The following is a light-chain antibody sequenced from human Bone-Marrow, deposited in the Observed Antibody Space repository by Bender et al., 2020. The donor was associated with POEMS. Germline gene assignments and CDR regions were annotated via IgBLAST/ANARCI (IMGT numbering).Light chain of an antibody. CDR2: ESN. Sequence: QSALTQPASVSGSPGQSITISCSGSSSDVSDYKYVSGHQQHPGKAPKLVIYESNNRPSGFSDRFSGSKSDNPASLHISGLQAEDEGDYYCSSYPITSSVVFGRGPRVFV. V-gene: IGLV2-14*03. CDR3: SSYPITSSVV. CDR1: SSDVSDYKY. J-gene: IGLJ1*01.